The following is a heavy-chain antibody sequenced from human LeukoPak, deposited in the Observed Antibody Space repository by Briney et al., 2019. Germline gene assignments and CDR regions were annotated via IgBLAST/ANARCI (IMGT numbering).Heavy chain of an antibody. Sequence: SETLSLTCTVSGGSISSYQWSWIRQPPGKGLEWIGNIYYSGSANYNPSLKSRLTISVDQSKNQFSLKLNSVTAADTAVYYCASAFLVGYSPEEYFFDYWGQGTLVTVSS. CDR2: IYYSGSA. D-gene: IGHD2-15*01. CDR3: ASAFLVGYSPEEYFFDY. J-gene: IGHJ4*02. CDR1: GGSISSYQ. V-gene: IGHV4-59*12.